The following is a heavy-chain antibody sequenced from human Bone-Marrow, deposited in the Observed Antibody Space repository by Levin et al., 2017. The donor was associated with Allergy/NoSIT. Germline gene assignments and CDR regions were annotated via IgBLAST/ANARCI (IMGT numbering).Heavy chain of an antibody. V-gene: IGHV4-59*01. D-gene: IGHD2-2*01. CDR2: IYYSGST. J-gene: IGHJ4*02. CDR3: ARASWGVPAATPDY. CDR1: GGSISSYY. Sequence: SETLYLTCTVSGGSISSYYWSWIRQPPGKGLEWIGYIYYSGSTNYNPSLKSRVTISVDTSKNQFSLKLSSVTAADTAVYYCARASWGVPAATPDYWGQGTLVTVSS.